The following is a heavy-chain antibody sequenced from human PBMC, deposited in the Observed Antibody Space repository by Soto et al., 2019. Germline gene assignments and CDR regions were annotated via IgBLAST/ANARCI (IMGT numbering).Heavy chain of an antibody. J-gene: IGHJ6*02. V-gene: IGHV1-69*13. CDR1: GGTFSSYA. D-gene: IGHD3-10*01. CDR2: IIPIFGTA. Sequence: ASVKVSCKASGGTFSSYAISWVRQAPGQGLEWMGGIIPIFGTANYAQKFQGRVTITADESTSTAYMELGSLRSEDTAVYYCARDGGRGGLWFGGLYYYYGMDVWGQGTTVTVSS. CDR3: ARDGGRGGLWFGGLYYYYGMDV.